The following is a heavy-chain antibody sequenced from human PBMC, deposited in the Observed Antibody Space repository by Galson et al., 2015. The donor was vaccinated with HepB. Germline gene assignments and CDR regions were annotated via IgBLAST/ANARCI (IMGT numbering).Heavy chain of an antibody. CDR2: ISISGSTI. Sequence: SLRLSCAASGFTFSDYYMSWIRQAPGKGLEWVSYISISGSTIYYADSVKGRFSISRDNTKNSLYLQMNSLRAEDTAVYYCARDAKRHYESSGYYVPDAFDIWGQGAMVTVSS. D-gene: IGHD3-22*01. CDR3: ARDAKRHYESSGYYVPDAFDI. J-gene: IGHJ3*02. CDR1: GFTFSDYY. V-gene: IGHV3-11*01.